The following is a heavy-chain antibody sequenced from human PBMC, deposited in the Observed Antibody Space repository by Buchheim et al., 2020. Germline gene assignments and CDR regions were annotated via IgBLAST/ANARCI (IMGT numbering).Heavy chain of an antibody. Sequence: QVQLQESGPGLVTPSGTLSLTCAVSGGSISSGNWWSWVRQPPGKGLEWIGEIYHSGSTTYNPSLKSRVSISVDMSKNPFSLYLTSVTAADTAVYYCAREGGGSYNLGYWGQGTL. CDR3: AREGGGSYNLGY. CDR2: IYHSGST. D-gene: IGHD1-1*01. CDR1: GGSISSGNW. J-gene: IGHJ4*02. V-gene: IGHV4-4*02.